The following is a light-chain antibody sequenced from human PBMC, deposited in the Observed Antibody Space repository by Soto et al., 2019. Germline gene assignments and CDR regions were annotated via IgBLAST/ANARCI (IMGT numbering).Light chain of an antibody. CDR1: QGIGNY. CDR3: QQRRNGST. Sequence: EIVMTQSPATLSLSPGQRATLSCRASQGIGNYLAWYQQKPGQAPRLLMYDASTRATGIPARFSGSGSGTDFTLTISSLAPEDFAVYHLQQRRNGSTFGGGTKVDIK. CDR2: DAS. J-gene: IGKJ4*01. V-gene: IGKV3-11*01.